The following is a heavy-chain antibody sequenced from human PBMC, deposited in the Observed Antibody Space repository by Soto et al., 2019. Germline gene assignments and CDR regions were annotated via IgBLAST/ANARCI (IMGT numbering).Heavy chain of an antibody. D-gene: IGHD3-3*01. Sequence: PGESLKISCKGSGYSFTSYWISWVRQMPGKGLEWMGRIDPSDSYTTYSPSFRGHVTISADKSISTAYLQWSSLKASDTAMYYCGGEFLRFLRGRNDFDVWAQGKMVPFSS. V-gene: IGHV5-10-1*01. J-gene: IGHJ3*01. CDR3: GGEFLRFLRGRNDFDV. CDR1: GYSFTSYW. CDR2: IDPSDSYT.